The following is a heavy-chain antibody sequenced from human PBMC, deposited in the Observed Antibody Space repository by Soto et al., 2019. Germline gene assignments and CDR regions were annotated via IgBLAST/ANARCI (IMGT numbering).Heavy chain of an antibody. D-gene: IGHD5-12*01. CDR2: ISGSGGST. J-gene: IGHJ6*02. Sequence: GSLRLSCAASGFTFSSYAMSWVRQAPGKGLELVSAISGSGGSTYYADSVKGRFTISRDNSKNTLYLQMNSLRAEDTAVYYCAKDLYSGYGRHATYYYYGMDVWGQGT. CDR1: GFTFSSYA. V-gene: IGHV3-23*01. CDR3: AKDLYSGYGRHATYYYYGMDV.